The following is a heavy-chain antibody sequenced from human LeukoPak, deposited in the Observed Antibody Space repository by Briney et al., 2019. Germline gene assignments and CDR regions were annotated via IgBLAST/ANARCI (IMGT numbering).Heavy chain of an antibody. V-gene: IGHV4-61*05. CDR2: IYYSGST. CDR3: ASLVAYCGGDCYGLRAFDI. D-gene: IGHD2-21*02. CDR1: GGSISSSSYY. Sequence: PSETLSLTCTVSGGSISSSSYYWGWIRQPPGKGLEWIGYIYYSGSTNYNPSLKSRVTISVDTSKNQFSLKLSSVTAADTAVYYCASLVAYCGGDCYGLRAFDIWGQGTMVTVSS. J-gene: IGHJ3*02.